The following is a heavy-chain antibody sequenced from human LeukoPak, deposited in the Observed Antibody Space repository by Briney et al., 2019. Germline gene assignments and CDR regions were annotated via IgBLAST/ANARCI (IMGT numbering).Heavy chain of an antibody. J-gene: IGHJ4*02. CDR3: ARESPGYSSGWYVFSDY. V-gene: IGHV4-34*01. D-gene: IGHD6-19*01. Sequence: SETLSLTCAVYGGSFSGYYWSWIRQPPGKGLEWIGEINHSGSTNYNPSLKSRVTISVDTSKNQFSRKLSSVTAADTAVYYCARESPGYSSGWYVFSDYWGQGTLVTVSS. CDR2: INHSGST. CDR1: GGSFSGYY.